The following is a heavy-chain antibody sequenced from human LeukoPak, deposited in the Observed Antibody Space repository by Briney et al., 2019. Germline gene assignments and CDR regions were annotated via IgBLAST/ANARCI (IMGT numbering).Heavy chain of an antibody. CDR3: ARVDVWGSYRRFDY. CDR2: INPSGGST. D-gene: IGHD3-16*02. J-gene: IGHJ4*02. V-gene: IGHV1-46*01. CDR1: GYTFTSYY. Sequence: ASVKVSCKASGYTFTSYYMHWVRQAPGQGLEWMGIINPSGGSTSYAQKFQGRVTMTRDTSISTAYMELSRLRSDDTAVYYCARVDVWGSYRRFDYWGQGTLVTVSS.